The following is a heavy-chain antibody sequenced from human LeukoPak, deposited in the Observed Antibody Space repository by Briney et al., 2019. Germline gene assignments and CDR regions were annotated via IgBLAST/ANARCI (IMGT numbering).Heavy chain of an antibody. J-gene: IGHJ6*02. Sequence: SVKVSCKASGGTFSSYAISWVRQAPGQGLEWMGGIIPIFGTANYAQKFQGRVTITADESTSTAYMELSSLRSEDTAVYYCARGYYDSSGYSYYYYGMDVWGQGTTVTVSS. V-gene: IGHV1-69*13. CDR1: GGTFSSYA. CDR2: IIPIFGTA. D-gene: IGHD3-22*01. CDR3: ARGYYDSSGYSYYYYGMDV.